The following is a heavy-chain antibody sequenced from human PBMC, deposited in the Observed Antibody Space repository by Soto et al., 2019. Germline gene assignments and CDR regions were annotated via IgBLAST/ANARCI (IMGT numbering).Heavy chain of an antibody. CDR2: ISAYNGNT. Sequence: QVQLVQSGAEVKKPGASVKVSCKASGYTFASYAISWMRQAPGQGLEWMGWISAYNGNTNYAQKNQSKLPMNTDTPTSKAYKELRSLRSDDPAVYYRARDPPPPDYWGQGTLVTVSS. J-gene: IGHJ4*02. V-gene: IGHV1-18*01. CDR1: GYTFASYA. CDR3: ARDPPPPDY.